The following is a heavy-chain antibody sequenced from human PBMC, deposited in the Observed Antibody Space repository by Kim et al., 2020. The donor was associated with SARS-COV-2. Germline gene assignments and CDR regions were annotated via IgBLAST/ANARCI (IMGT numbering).Heavy chain of an antibody. D-gene: IGHD3-10*01. V-gene: IGHV3-30*18. Sequence: GGSLRLSCAASGFTFSSYGMHWVRQAPGKGLEWVAVISYDGSNKYYADSVKGRFTISRDNSKNTLYLQMNSLRAEDTAVYYCAKDSDFSTGGYFDYWGQG. CDR1: GFTFSSYG. CDR2: ISYDGSNK. J-gene: IGHJ4*02. CDR3: AKDSDFSTGGYFDY.